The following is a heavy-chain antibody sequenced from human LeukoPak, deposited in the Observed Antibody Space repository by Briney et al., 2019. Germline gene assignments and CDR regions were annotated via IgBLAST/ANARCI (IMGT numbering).Heavy chain of an antibody. J-gene: IGHJ4*02. V-gene: IGHV1-2*02. Sequence: ASVKVSCKASVYTFTSYGISWVRQAPGQGLEWMGWINANSGGTNYAQKFQGRVTMTRDTSISTAYMELSRLRSDDTAVYYCARSSRYDIWTGYPYWGQGTLVTVSP. D-gene: IGHD3-9*01. CDR2: INANSGGT. CDR1: VYTFTSYG. CDR3: ARSSRYDIWTGYPY.